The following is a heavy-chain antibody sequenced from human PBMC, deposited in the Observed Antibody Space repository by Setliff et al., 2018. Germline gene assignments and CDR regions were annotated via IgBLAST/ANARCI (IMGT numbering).Heavy chain of an antibody. D-gene: IGHD2-2*01. V-gene: IGHV1-3*01. CDR3: ARVLFHCSSTSCYLDAFDI. CDR1: GYSFSTYA. Sequence: ASVKVSCKASGYSFSTYAMHWVRQAPGQRLEWMGWINGGNGNTKYSQKFQGRITITRDTSASTAYMELRSLRSDDTAVYYCARVLFHCSSTSCYLDAFDIWGQGTMVTVSS. J-gene: IGHJ3*02. CDR2: INGGNGNT.